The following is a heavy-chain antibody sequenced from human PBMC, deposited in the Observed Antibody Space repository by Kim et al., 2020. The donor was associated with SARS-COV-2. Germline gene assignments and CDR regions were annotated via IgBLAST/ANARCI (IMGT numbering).Heavy chain of an antibody. CDR1: GFSFSDSS. Sequence: GGSLRLSCAASGFSFSDSSVHWVRQASGRGLEWVGGIRSKANNYATEYAVSVRGRFTMSRDESKNTAYLQMNSLKTEDTALYYCARSPPGDDTYMVAFDIWGRGTMVTVSS. J-gene: IGHJ3*02. CDR3: ARSPPGDDTYMVAFDI. D-gene: IGHD2-21*01. CDR2: IRSKANNYAT. V-gene: IGHV3-73*01.